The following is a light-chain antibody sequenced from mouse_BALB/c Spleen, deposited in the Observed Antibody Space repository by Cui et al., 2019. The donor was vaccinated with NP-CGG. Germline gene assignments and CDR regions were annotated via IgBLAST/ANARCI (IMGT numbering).Light chain of an antibody. CDR3: ALWYSNHWV. V-gene: IGLV1*01. CDR2: GTN. CDR1: TGAVTTSNY. Sequence: QAVVHKYSDPTTPPGETVTLTCRSSTGAVTTSNYANWVQEKPDHLFTGLIGGTNNRAPGVPARFSGSLIGDKAALTITGAQTEDEAIYFCALWYSNHWVFGGGTKLTVL. J-gene: IGLJ1*01.